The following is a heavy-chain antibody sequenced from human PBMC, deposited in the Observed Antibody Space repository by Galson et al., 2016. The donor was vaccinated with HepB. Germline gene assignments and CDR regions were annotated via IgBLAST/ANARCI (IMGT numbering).Heavy chain of an antibody. D-gene: IGHD1-14*01. CDR2: IYNSGST. CDR1: GGSISDYY. V-gene: IGHV4-59*01. CDR3: ARDRQPARYHGLHV. J-gene: IGHJ6*02. Sequence: SETLSLTCTVSGGSISDYYWSWIRQPPGKGLEWIGYIYNSGSTNYNPSLKSRVTISIDTPKNQFSLKVSSVTAADTAVYYCARDRQPARYHGLHVWGQGTTVTVS.